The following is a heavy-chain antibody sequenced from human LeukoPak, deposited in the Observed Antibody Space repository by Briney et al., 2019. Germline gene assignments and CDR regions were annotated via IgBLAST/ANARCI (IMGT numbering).Heavy chain of an antibody. CDR3: AELGITMIGGV. J-gene: IGHJ6*04. V-gene: IGHV3-48*03. CDR2: ISSSGSTI. Sequence: GGSLRLSCAVSASTFSSYEMNWFRQAPGKGLEWLSYISSSGSTIYYADSVKGRFTISRDNAKNSLYLQMNSLRAEDTAVYYCAELGITMIGGVWGKGTTVTISS. CDR1: ASTFSSYE. D-gene: IGHD3-10*02.